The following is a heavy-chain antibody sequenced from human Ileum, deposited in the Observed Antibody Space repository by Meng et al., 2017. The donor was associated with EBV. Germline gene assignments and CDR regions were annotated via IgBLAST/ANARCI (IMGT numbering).Heavy chain of an antibody. CDR3: ALRPRQLLRGWFDS. D-gene: IGHD6-13*01. V-gene: IGHV2-5*01. CDR1: GFSRSTSGVG. CDR2: IYGQGDK. J-gene: IGHJ5*01. Sequence: QITYKGSAPTVAKPTQNLPLTATFSGFSRSTSGVGVCWIRQPPEKALEWLAMIYGQGDKHYSPSLTSRLTITKDTSKNQVVLTMTNMDSVDTSTYYCALRPRQLLRGWFDSWGQGALVTVFS.